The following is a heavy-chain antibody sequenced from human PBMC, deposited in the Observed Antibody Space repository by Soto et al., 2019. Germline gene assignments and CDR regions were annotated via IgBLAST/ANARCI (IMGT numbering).Heavy chain of an antibody. V-gene: IGHV4-4*02. CDR1: GDSISSMNW. D-gene: IGHD5-18*01. CDR2: IHHSGST. Sequence: SETLSLTCAVSGDSISSMNWWSWVRQPPGKGLEWIGEIHHSGSTNYNPSLKSRVTMSLHTSKNQFSLNLSSVTAADTAVYYCARAGYSYGTGYYFDYWGQGTLVTVSS. J-gene: IGHJ4*02. CDR3: ARAGYSYGTGYYFDY.